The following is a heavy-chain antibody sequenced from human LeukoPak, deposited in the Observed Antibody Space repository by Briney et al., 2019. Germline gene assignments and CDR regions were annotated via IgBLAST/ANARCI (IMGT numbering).Heavy chain of an antibody. D-gene: IGHD3-3*01. CDR1: NYSLSSRYH. J-gene: IGHJ4*02. Sequence: PSETLSLTCTVSNYSLSSRYHWGWIRQPPGKGLDLIGSFYHTGSTYYTPSLKSLVSIFADTRKNPFYPMFPYVTAADTDIYVCARVSESFDFWRGDTTFYFDFWGRGAPVTVSS. V-gene: IGHV4-38-2*02. CDR3: ARVSESFDFWRGDTTFYFDF. CDR2: FYHTGST.